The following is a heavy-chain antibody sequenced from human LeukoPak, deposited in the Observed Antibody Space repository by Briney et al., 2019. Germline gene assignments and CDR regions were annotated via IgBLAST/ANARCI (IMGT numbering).Heavy chain of an antibody. J-gene: IGHJ6*03. D-gene: IGHD2-15*01. CDR2: INPSGGGT. CDR1: GYTFTSYY. Sequence: ASVKVSCKASGYTFTSYYMHWVRQAPGQGLEWMGIINPSGGGTSYAQKFQGRVTMTRDMSTSTVYMELSSLRSEDTAVYYCARELAGYCSGGSCLYYYYYMDVWGKGTTVTVSS. CDR3: ARELAGYCSGGSCLYYYYYMDV. V-gene: IGHV1-46*01.